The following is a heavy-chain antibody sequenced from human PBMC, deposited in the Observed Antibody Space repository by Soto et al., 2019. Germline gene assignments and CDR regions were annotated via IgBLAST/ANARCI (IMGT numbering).Heavy chain of an antibody. J-gene: IGHJ6*02. CDR2: IVVGSGNT. V-gene: IGHV1-58*01. Sequence: SVKVSCKASGLTFTSSAVQWVRQARGQRLEWIGWIVVGSGNTNDAQKYQERVTITRDMSTSKAYMELSSLRSEDTAVYYCSARGTRNYYGMDVWGQGTTVTVSS. D-gene: IGHD3-16*01. CDR3: SARGTRNYYGMDV. CDR1: GLTFTSSA.